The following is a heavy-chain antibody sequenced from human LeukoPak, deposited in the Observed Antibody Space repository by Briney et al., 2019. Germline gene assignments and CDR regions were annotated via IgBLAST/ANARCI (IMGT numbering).Heavy chain of an antibody. Sequence: SETLSLTCAVSSGSIFNSNWWSWVRQPPGKGLEWIGQIFHSGSTSYSPSLKSRVTISVDKSKNQFSLKLSSVTAADTAVYYCAKVAYDYDSSGSYYFDYWGQGTLVTVSS. D-gene: IGHD3-22*01. J-gene: IGHJ4*02. V-gene: IGHV4-4*02. CDR1: SGSIFNSNW. CDR2: IFHSGST. CDR3: AKVAYDYDSSGSYYFDY.